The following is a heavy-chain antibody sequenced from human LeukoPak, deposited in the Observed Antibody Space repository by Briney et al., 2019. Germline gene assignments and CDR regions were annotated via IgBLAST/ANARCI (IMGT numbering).Heavy chain of an antibody. CDR3: ARGGCGITCFDY. CDR2: IYYSGST. J-gene: IGHJ4*02. V-gene: IGHV4-59*01. D-gene: IGHD1-14*01. Sequence: RASETLSLTCTVSGGSISSYYWSWIRQPPGKGLEWIGYIYYSGSTNYNPSLKSRVTISVDTSKNQFSLKLSSVTAADTAVYYCARGGCGITCFDYWGQGTLATVSS. CDR1: GGSISSYY.